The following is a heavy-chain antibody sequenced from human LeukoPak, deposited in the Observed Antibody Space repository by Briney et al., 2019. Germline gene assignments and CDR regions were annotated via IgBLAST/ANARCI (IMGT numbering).Heavy chain of an antibody. V-gene: IGHV3-7*01. D-gene: IGHD3-3*01. CDR1: GFTFSSYW. CDR2: IKQDGSEK. Sequence: PGGSLRLSCAASGFTFSSYWMSWVRQAPGKGLEWVANIKQDGSEKYYVDSVKGRFTISRDNAKNSLYLQMNSLRAEDTAVYYCASLYYDFWSGYSDYWGQGTLVTVSS. J-gene: IGHJ4*02. CDR3: ASLYYDFWSGYSDY.